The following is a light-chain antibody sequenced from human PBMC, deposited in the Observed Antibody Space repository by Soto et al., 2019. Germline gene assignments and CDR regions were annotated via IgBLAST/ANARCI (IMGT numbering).Light chain of an antibody. CDR1: QSVSST. J-gene: IGKJ4*01. CDR3: QQYYQWPLT. CDR2: GTS. V-gene: IGKV3-15*01. Sequence: EIVMTQSPATLSVSPGERATLSCRASQSVSSTLAWYQQIPGQAPRLLLYGTSTRATGIPARFSGSVSGTEFTLNISSLQSEDFTFYYCQQYYQWPLTFGGGTKVEAK.